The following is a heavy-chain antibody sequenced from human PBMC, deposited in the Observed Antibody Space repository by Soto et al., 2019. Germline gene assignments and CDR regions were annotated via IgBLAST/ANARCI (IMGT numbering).Heavy chain of an antibody. J-gene: IGHJ4*02. V-gene: IGHV3-30-3*01. CDR1: GFAFNNWP. D-gene: IGHD1-26*01. CDR2: LSYDGTKK. CDR3: AKGENWEQVLY. Sequence: QVHLLESGGGVVQPGESLRLSCEASGFAFNNWPMHWVRQAPGKGLEWVAVLSYDGTKKYYADSVKGRFTISRDLSKSTLYLQMNSLRLEDTAVYYCAKGENWEQVLYWGQGTLVTVSS.